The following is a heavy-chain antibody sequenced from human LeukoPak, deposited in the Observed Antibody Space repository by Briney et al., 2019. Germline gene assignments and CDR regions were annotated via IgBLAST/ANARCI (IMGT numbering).Heavy chain of an antibody. J-gene: IGHJ3*02. CDR1: GFTFSTYA. CDR3: ARDLPGELGRGVFDI. V-gene: IGHV3-48*04. Sequence: GGSLRLSCSASGFTFSTYAMNWVRQAPGKGLEWVSYISGDSNTIHYADSVKGRFTISRDNAKNSLYLQMNTLRVEDTALYYCARDLPGELGRGVFDIWGQGTMVTVSS. CDR2: ISGDSNTI. D-gene: IGHD1-1*01.